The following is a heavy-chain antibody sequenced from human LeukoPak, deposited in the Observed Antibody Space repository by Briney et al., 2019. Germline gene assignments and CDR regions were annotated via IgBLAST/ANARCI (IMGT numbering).Heavy chain of an antibody. V-gene: IGHV3-33*01. D-gene: IGHD3-3*01. CDR2: IWYDGSNK. CDR3: ARELGYDFWSGYYSRTFDY. J-gene: IGHJ4*02. CDR1: GFTFSSYG. Sequence: GGSLRLSCAASGFTFSSYGMHWVRQAPGKGLEWVAVIWYDGSNKYYADSVKGRFTISRDNAKNSLYLQMNSLRAEDTAVYYCARELGYDFWSGYYSRTFDYWGQGTLVTVSS.